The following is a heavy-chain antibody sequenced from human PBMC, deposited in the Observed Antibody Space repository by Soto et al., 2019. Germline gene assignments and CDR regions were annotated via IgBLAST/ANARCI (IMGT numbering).Heavy chain of an antibody. J-gene: IGHJ6*02. Sequence: PGGSLRLSCAASGFTFSSYSMNWVRQAPGKGLEWVSYISSSSSTIYYADSVKGRFTISRDNAKNSLYLQMNSLRDEDTAVYYCARDGYDILTGYSPRWYYYGMDVWGQGTTVTV. V-gene: IGHV3-48*02. CDR2: ISSSSSTI. CDR1: GFTFSSYS. CDR3: ARDGYDILTGYSPRWYYYGMDV. D-gene: IGHD3-9*01.